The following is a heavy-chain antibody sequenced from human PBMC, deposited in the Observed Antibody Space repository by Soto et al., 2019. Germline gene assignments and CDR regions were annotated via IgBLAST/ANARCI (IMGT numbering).Heavy chain of an antibody. V-gene: IGHV3-30-3*01. J-gene: IGHJ4*02. CDR2: IPYDGSNK. CDR3: AKDPNYYDSSGYYLRGFDY. CDR1: GFTFSSYA. Sequence: GGSLRLSCAASGFTFSSYAMHWVRQAPGKGLEWVAVIPYDGSNKYYADSVKGRFTISRDNSKNTLYLQMNSLRAEDTAVYYCAKDPNYYDSSGYYLRGFDYWGQGTLVTVSS. D-gene: IGHD3-22*01.